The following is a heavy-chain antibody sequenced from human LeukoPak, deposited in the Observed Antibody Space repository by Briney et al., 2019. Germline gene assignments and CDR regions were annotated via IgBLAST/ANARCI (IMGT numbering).Heavy chain of an antibody. CDR1: GFTFSDYA. D-gene: IGHD3-22*01. CDR3: ATGTYYYDSRGLFDY. Sequence: GGSLRLSCAASGFTFSDYAMHWVRQAPGKGLEWVAGISWNSGSICYADSVKGRFTISRDNAKNSLYLQMNSLRAEDTALYYCATGTYYYDSRGLFDYWGQGTLATVSS. V-gene: IGHV3-9*01. J-gene: IGHJ4*02. CDR2: ISWNSGSI.